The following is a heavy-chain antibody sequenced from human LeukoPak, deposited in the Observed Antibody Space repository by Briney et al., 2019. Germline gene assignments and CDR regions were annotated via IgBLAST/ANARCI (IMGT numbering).Heavy chain of an antibody. J-gene: IGHJ4*02. CDR3: ARVTGRTFDY. V-gene: IGHV4-38-2*02. Sequence: PSETLSLTCTVSGYSISSGYYWGWIRPPPGKGLEWIGSIYHSGNTDYNPSLKTRVTISVDTSKNQFSLNLRSVTAADTAVYYCARVTGRTFDYWGQGTLVTISS. CDR2: IYHSGNT. CDR1: GYSISSGYY. D-gene: IGHD3-9*01.